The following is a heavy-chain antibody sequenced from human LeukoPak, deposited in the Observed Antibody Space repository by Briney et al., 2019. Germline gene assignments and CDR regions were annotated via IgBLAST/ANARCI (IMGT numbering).Heavy chain of an antibody. CDR1: GYTFTGYY. V-gene: IGHV1-18*04. Sequence: ASVKVSCKASGYTFTGYYMHWVRQAPGQGLEWMGWISAYNGNTNYAQKLQGRVTMTTDTSTSTAYMELRSLRSDDTAVYYCASRTLYGDYLHWGQGTLVTVSS. CDR3: ASRTLYGDYLH. CDR2: ISAYNGNT. J-gene: IGHJ4*02. D-gene: IGHD4-17*01.